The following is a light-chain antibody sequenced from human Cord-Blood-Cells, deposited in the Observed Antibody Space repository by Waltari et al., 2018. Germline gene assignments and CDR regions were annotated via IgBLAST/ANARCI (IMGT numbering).Light chain of an antibody. CDR1: QDISSY. CDR3: QQYYNLLYT. Sequence: DIKMTNLPPSLLAFEGDRATTTCQASQDISSYLNWYQQKPGKAPKLLIYAASNLETGVPSRFSGSGSGTDFTFTISSLQPEDIATYYCQQYYNLLYTFGQGTKLEIK. V-gene: IGKV1-33*01. J-gene: IGKJ2*01. CDR2: AAS.